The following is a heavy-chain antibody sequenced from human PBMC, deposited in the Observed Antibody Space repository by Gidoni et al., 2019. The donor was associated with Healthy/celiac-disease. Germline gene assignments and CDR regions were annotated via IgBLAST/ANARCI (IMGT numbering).Heavy chain of an antibody. CDR1: GGSISSSSYY. J-gene: IGHJ4*02. CDR3: ARGTAAAGPLFDY. D-gene: IGHD6-13*01. V-gene: IGHV4-39*01. Sequence: QLQLQESGPGLVKPSETPSLTCTVSGGSISSSSYYWGWIRQPPGKGLEWIGSIYYSGSTYYNPYLKSRVTISVDTSKNQFSLKLSSVTAADTAVYYCARGTAAAGPLFDYWGQGTLVTVSS. CDR2: IYYSGST.